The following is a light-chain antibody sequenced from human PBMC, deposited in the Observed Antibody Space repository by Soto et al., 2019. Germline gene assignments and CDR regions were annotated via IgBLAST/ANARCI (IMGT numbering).Light chain of an antibody. CDR1: QGISSY. V-gene: IGKV1-9*01. J-gene: IGKJ5*01. CDR3: QQLNSYQIT. CDR2: AAS. Sequence: DIQLTQSPSFLSASVGDRVTITCRASQGISSYLAWYQQKPGKAPKLLIYAASTLQSGVPSRFSGSGSGTEFTLTISSLQPEEFATYYCQQLNSYQITFGQGTRLEIK.